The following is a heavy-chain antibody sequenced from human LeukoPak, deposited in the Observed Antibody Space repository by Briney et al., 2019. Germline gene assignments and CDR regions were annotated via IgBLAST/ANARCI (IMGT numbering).Heavy chain of an antibody. Sequence: PGRSLRLSCAASGFTFSSYGMHWVRQAPGKGLEWVAVISYDGSNKYYADSVKGRFTISRDNSKNTLYLQMNSLRAEDTAVYYCAKESPRFDYWGQGTLVTVSS. CDR3: AKESPRFDY. CDR1: GFTFSSYG. V-gene: IGHV3-30*18. CDR2: ISYDGSNK. J-gene: IGHJ4*02.